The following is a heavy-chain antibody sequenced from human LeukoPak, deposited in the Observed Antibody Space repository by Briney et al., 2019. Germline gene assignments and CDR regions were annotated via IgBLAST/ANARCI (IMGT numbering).Heavy chain of an antibody. CDR3: ARDLGGYGHFDY. D-gene: IGHD5-12*01. J-gene: IGHJ4*02. CDR2: IYYSGST. Sequence: SETLSLTCTVSGGSLSSNNSYWGWIRQPPGKGLEWIGSIYYSGSTYYNPSLKSRVTISVDTSKNQFSLKFFSVTAADTAVYSCARDLGGYGHFDYWGQGTLVTVSS. CDR1: GGSLSSNNSY. V-gene: IGHV4-39*02.